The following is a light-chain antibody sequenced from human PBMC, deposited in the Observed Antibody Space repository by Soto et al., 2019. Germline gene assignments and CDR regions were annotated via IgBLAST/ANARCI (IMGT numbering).Light chain of an antibody. CDR1: QSVSSY. CDR3: QQYSSSPSIT. V-gene: IGKV3-20*01. Sequence: EIVMTQSPATLSVSPGEGATLSCRASQSVSSYLAWYQQKPGQAPRLLIYDASTRATGIPDRFSGSGSGTDFTLTISRLEPEDFAVYYCQQYSSSPSITFGQGTRLEIK. CDR2: DAS. J-gene: IGKJ5*01.